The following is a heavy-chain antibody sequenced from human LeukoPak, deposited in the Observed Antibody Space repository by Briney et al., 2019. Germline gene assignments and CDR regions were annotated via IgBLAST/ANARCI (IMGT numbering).Heavy chain of an antibody. CDR3: AREGLSMVRGENYMDV. J-gene: IGHJ6*03. V-gene: IGHV3-48*01. CDR1: GFTFSSYS. D-gene: IGHD3-10*01. Sequence: GGSLRLSCAASGFTFSSYSMNWVRQAPGKGLEWVSYISSSSSTIYYADSVKGRFTISRDNAKNSLYLQMNSLRAEDTAVYYCAREGLSMVRGENYMDVWGKGTTVTVSS. CDR2: ISSSSSTI.